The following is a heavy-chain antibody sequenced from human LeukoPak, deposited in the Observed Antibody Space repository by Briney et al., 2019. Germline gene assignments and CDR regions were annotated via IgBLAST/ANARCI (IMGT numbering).Heavy chain of an antibody. J-gene: IGHJ4*02. CDR3: ARGKGVDY. D-gene: IGHD3-16*01. CDR2: ISSSSSYI. Sequence: GGSLRLSCAASGFTFSDHAMSWVRQAPGKGLEWVSSISSSSSYIYYADSVKGRFTISRDNAKNSLYLQMNSLRAEDTAVYYCARGKGVDYWGQGTLVTVSS. CDR1: GFTFSDHA. V-gene: IGHV3-21*01.